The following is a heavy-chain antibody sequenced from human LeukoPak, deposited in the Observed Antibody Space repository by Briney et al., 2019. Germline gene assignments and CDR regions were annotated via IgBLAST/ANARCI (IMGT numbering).Heavy chain of an antibody. V-gene: IGHV3-9*01. CDR1: GFTFDDYA. CDR3: AKDIGMDYYDSSGYSNYFDY. CDR2: ISWNSGSI. J-gene: IGHJ4*02. Sequence: GGSLRLSYAASGFTFDDYAMHWVRQAPGKGLEWVSGISWNSGSIGYADSVKDRFTISRDNAKNSLYLQMNSLRAEDTALYYCAKDIGMDYYDSSGYSNYFDYWGQGTLVTVSS. D-gene: IGHD3-22*01.